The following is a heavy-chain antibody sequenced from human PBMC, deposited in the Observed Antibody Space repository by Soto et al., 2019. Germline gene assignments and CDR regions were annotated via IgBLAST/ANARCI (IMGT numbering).Heavy chain of an antibody. CDR3: VRDGTKTLRDWLDP. J-gene: IGHJ5*02. CDR1: GASISGFY. Sequence: QVQLQESGPGLVKPSETLSLTCTVSGASISGFYWSWIRKSAGKGLEWIGRIYATGTTDYNPSLKSRVMMSVDTSKKQFSLKLRSVTAADTAVYYCVRDGTKTLRDWLDPWGQGMSVTVSS. D-gene: IGHD1-1*01. V-gene: IGHV4-4*07. CDR2: IYATGTT.